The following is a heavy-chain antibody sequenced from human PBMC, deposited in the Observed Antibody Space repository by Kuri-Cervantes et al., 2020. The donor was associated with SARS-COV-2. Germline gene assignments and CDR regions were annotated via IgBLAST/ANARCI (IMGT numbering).Heavy chain of an antibody. CDR3: ARDPRYLARGGGFDY. CDR2: INHSGST. CDR1: GFTFSSYW. Sequence: ESLKISCVASGFTFSSYWMHWIRQPPGKGLEWIGEINHSGSTNYNPSLKSRVTISVDTSKNQFSLKLSSVTAADTAVYYCARDPRYLARGGGFDYWGQGTLVTVSS. V-gene: IGHV4-34*01. J-gene: IGHJ4*02. D-gene: IGHD1-14*01.